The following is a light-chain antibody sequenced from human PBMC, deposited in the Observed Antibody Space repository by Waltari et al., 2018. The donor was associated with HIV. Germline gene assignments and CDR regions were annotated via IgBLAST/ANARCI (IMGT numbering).Light chain of an antibody. CDR1: TSNIGAGYD. CDR3: QSYDSSLSVNWV. V-gene: IGLV1-40*01. Sequence: QSVLTQPPSVSGAPGQRVTISCTGITSNIGAGYDVHWYQHLPGTAPKLLIYGNNNWPSGVPDRFSGSRSGTSSSLAITGLQAEDEAVYYCQSYDSSLSVNWVFGGGTKLTVL. CDR2: GNN. J-gene: IGLJ3*02.